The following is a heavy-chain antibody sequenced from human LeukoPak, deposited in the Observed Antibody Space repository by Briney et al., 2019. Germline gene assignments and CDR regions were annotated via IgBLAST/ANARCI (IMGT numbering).Heavy chain of an antibody. CDR1: GFTFSSYA. CDR3: ARVTGGYNLVDY. CDR2: ISDSGGST. D-gene: IGHD5-24*01. V-gene: IGHV3-23*01. J-gene: IGHJ4*02. Sequence: GGSLRLSCAASGFTFSSYAMSWVRQAPGKGLEWVSAISDSGGSTYYADSVKGRFTISRDNSKNTLYLQMNSLRAEDTAVYYCARVTGGYNLVDYWGQGTLVTVSS.